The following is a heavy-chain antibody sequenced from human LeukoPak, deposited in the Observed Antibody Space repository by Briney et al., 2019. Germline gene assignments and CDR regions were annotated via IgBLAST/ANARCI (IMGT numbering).Heavy chain of an antibody. Sequence: PGGSLRLSCAASEFTFSKYAMNWVRQAPGKGLEWVSGTNGSGVITFYADSVKGRFTISRDNSKNTLYLQMNSLRAEDTAIYYCAKDSSQGGNYFDSWGQGTLVTVSS. CDR1: EFTFSKYA. J-gene: IGHJ4*02. CDR3: AKDSSQGGNYFDS. V-gene: IGHV3-23*01. CDR2: TNGSGVIT. D-gene: IGHD3-16*01.